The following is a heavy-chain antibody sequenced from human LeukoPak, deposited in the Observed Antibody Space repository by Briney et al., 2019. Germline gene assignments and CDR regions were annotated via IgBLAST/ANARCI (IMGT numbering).Heavy chain of an antibody. CDR1: GGXISSFY. CDR3: ARHPGLRLIDY. V-gene: IGHV4-59*08. Sequence: PSETLSLTCTVSGGXISSFYCSWIRQPPGKGLEWIGYIYYSGSTNYNPSLKSRVTISLDTSKSQISLKVSSVTAADTAVYYCARHPGLRLIDYWGRGTLVTVSS. D-gene: IGHD4-17*01. J-gene: IGHJ4*02. CDR2: IYYSGST.